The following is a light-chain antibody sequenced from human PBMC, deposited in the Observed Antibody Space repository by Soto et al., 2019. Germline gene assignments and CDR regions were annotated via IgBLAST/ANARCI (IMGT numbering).Light chain of an antibody. V-gene: IGKV3-20*01. CDR1: QSVDSTY. CDR3: QQYDTSPPMYT. CDR2: ATS. Sequence: EIVLTQSPGTLSLSPGERATLSCRASQSVDSTYLAWYQQKPDQSPRLLIYATSTRAAGIPDRFSGSGSGTDFTLTISRLEPDDVAVDYCQQYDTSPPMYTFGQGTKVEIK. J-gene: IGKJ2*01.